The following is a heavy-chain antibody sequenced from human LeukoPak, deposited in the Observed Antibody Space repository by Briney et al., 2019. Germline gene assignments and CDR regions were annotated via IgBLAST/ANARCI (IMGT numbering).Heavy chain of an antibody. Sequence: PSETLSLTCSVSGYSISSGYFWAWIRQPPGKGLKWIGSIYHSGNTYYNPSLKSRVTISVDTSKNQFSLKLISVTAADTAVYYCASRKLGNDYWGQGTLVTVSS. J-gene: IGHJ4*02. V-gene: IGHV4-38-2*02. CDR2: IYHSGNT. CDR3: ASRKLGNDY. CDR1: GYSISSGYF. D-gene: IGHD7-27*01.